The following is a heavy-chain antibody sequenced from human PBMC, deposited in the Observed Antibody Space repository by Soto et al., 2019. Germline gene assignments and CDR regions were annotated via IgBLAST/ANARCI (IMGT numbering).Heavy chain of an antibody. Sequence: QVQLVQSGAEVKKPGSSVKVSCKASGGTFSSYAISWVRQAPGQGLEWMGGIIPIFGTANYAQKFQGRVTITADESTSTDYMELSSLRSEDTAVYYGARASRYCISTSCYQYYGMDVWGQGTTVTVSS. V-gene: IGHV1-69*12. D-gene: IGHD2-2*01. CDR1: GGTFSSYA. CDR3: ARASRYCISTSCYQYYGMDV. J-gene: IGHJ6*02. CDR2: IIPIFGTA.